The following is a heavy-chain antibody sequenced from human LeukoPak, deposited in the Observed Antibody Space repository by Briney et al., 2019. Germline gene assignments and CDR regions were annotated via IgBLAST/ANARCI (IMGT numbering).Heavy chain of an antibody. V-gene: IGHV3-21*01. D-gene: IGHD5-12*01. J-gene: IGHJ4*02. CDR3: ARDRQIVATTNYFDY. Sequence: GGSLRLSCAASGFTFSSYSMNWVRQAPGKGLEWVSSISSSSSYIYYADSVKDRFTISRDNAKNSLYLQMNSLRAEDTAVYYCARDRQIVATTNYFDYWGQGTLVTVSS. CDR2: ISSSSSYI. CDR1: GFTFSSYS.